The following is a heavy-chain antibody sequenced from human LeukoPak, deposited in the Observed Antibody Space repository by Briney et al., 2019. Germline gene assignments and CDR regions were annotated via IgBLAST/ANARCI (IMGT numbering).Heavy chain of an antibody. Sequence: GGSLRPSCAASGFTFSSYGMHWVRQAPGKGLEWVAVISYDGSNKYYADSVKGRFTISRDNSKNTLYLQMNSLRAEDTAVYYCAKDRYYYGSGSYDPFDPWGQGTLVTVSS. D-gene: IGHD3-10*01. V-gene: IGHV3-30*18. CDR1: GFTFSSYG. J-gene: IGHJ5*02. CDR2: ISYDGSNK. CDR3: AKDRYYYGSGSYDPFDP.